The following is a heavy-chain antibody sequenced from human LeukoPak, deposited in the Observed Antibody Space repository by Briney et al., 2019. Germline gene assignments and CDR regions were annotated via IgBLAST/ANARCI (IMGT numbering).Heavy chain of an antibody. V-gene: IGHV4-4*07. CDR3: AKHYMGSSYNRGLDY. CDR2: IYISGST. J-gene: IGHJ4*02. CDR1: GGSISSYY. D-gene: IGHD3-10*01. Sequence: PSETLSLTCTVSGGSISSYYWSWIRQPAGKGLEWIGRIYISGSTNYNPSLKSRVTMSVDTSKNQFSLKLSSVTAADTAIYYCAKHYMGSSYNRGLDYWGQGTLVTVSS.